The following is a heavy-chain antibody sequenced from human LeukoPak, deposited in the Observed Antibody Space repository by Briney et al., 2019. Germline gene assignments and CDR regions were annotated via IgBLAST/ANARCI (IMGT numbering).Heavy chain of an antibody. D-gene: IGHD3-10*01. Sequence: GASVKVSCKASGYTFTGYYMHWVRQGPGQGLEWMGRINPNSGGTNYAQKFQGRVTMTRDTSISTAYMELSRLRSDDTAVYYCARGFSGSGSYYFDYWGQGTLVTVS. CDR1: GYTFTGYY. V-gene: IGHV1-2*06. CDR2: INPNSGGT. CDR3: ARGFSGSGSYYFDY. J-gene: IGHJ4*02.